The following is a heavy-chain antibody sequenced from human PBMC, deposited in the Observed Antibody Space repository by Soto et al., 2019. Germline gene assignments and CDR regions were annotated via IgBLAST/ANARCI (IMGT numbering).Heavy chain of an antibody. V-gene: IGHV1-69*04. CDR3: ARDTIAVPDLGYYYYMDV. CDR1: GGTFSSYT. Sequence: GASVKVSCKASGGTFSSYTISWVRQAPGQGLEWMGRIIPILGIANYAQKFQGRVTITADKSTSTAYMELSSLRSEDTAVYYCARDTIAVPDLGYYYYMDVWGKGTTVTVSS. D-gene: IGHD6-19*01. J-gene: IGHJ6*03. CDR2: IIPILGIA.